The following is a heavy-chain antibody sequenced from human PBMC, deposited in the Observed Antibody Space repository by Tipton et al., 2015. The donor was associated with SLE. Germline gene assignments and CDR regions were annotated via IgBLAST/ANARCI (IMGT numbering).Heavy chain of an antibody. CDR2: IRYDGSNK. CDR3: AKDGGYYYGSGDYGMDV. CDR1: GFTFSSYG. D-gene: IGHD3-10*01. J-gene: IGHJ6*02. Sequence: SLRLSCAASGFTFSSYGMHWVRQAPGKGLEWVAFIRYDGSNKYYADSVKGRFTISRDNSKNTLYLQMNSLRAEDTAVYYCAKDGGYYYGSGDYGMDVWGQGTTVTVSS. V-gene: IGHV3-30*02.